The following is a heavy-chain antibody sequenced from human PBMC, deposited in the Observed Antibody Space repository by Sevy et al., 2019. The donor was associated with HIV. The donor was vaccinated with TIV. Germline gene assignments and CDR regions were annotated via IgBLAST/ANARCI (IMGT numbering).Heavy chain of an antibody. CDR2: SRNKANNYIT. J-gene: IGHJ4*02. D-gene: IGHD3-3*01. V-gene: IGHV3-72*01. Sequence: GGSLRLSCAASGFTFSDHYMDWVRQAPGKGLEWIGRSRNKANNYITENAASVKGRFTISRPDSKNSVYLQMNSLKSEHTAVYYCVRERSASVFDYWGQGTLVTISS. CDR1: GFTFSDHY. CDR3: VRERSASVFDY.